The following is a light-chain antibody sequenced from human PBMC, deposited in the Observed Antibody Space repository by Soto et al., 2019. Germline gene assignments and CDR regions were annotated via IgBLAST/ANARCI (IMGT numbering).Light chain of an antibody. CDR3: QQYNNYPRT. V-gene: IGKV1-5*03. Sequence: DIQMTQSPSTLSASVGDRVTITCRASQSISTWLAWYQRKPAKAPKLLIYKASSLESGVPSRFSGSGSGTEFTLTISSLQPEDFATYYCQQYNNYPRTFGGGTKVEIK. CDR2: KAS. J-gene: IGKJ4*01. CDR1: QSISTW.